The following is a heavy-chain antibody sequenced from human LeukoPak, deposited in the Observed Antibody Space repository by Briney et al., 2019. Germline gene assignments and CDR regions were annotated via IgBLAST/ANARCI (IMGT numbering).Heavy chain of an antibody. J-gene: IGHJ6*03. CDR2: IYTSGST. V-gene: IGHV4-61*02. D-gene: IGHD6-25*01. Sequence: SQTLSLTCTVSGGSISSGSYYWSWIRQPAGKGLEWIGRIYTSGSTNYNPSLKSRVTISVDTSKNQFSLKLSSVTAADTAVYYCAKEAAYRLYYYMDVWGKGTTVTISS. CDR3: AKEAAYRLYYYMDV. CDR1: GGSISSGSYY.